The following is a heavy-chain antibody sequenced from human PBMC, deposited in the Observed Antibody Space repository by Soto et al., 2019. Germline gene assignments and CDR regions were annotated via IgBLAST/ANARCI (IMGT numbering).Heavy chain of an antibody. Sequence: QVQLVESGGGVVQPGRSLRLSCAASGFTFSSYGMHWVRQAPGKGLEWVAVISYDGSNKYYADSVKGRFTISRDNSKNXLYLQMNSLRAEDTAVYYCAKATVTTDYYYYGMDVWGQGTTVTVSS. D-gene: IGHD4-17*01. CDR3: AKATVTTDYYYYGMDV. V-gene: IGHV3-30*18. CDR2: ISYDGSNK. J-gene: IGHJ6*02. CDR1: GFTFSSYG.